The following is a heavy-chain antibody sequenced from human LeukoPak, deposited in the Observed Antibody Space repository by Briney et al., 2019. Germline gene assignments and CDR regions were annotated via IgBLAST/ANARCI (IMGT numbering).Heavy chain of an antibody. V-gene: IGHV1-2*02. Sequence: ASVKVSCKASGYTFTGYYMHWVRQAPGQGLEWMGGINPNSGGTNYAQKFQGRVTMTRDTSISTAYMELSRLRSDDTAVYYCARAGLNEGYSYGSVYNWFDPWGQGTLVTVSS. CDR1: GYTFTGYY. J-gene: IGHJ5*02. CDR2: INPNSGGT. D-gene: IGHD5-18*01. CDR3: ARAGLNEGYSYGSVYNWFDP.